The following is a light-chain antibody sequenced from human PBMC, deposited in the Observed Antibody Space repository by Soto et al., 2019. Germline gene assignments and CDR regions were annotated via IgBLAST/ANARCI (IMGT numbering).Light chain of an antibody. J-gene: IGKJ2*01. V-gene: IGKV4-1*01. CDR3: QQYYSTTPT. CDR2: WAS. Sequence: DIVMTQSPDSLAVSLGERATINCKSSQSVLYSSNNKNYLAWYQQKPGQPPKMVIYWASTRESGVPDRFSGSGSGTDFTLTSSSLQAEDVAVYDCQQYYSTTPTFGQGTKLEIK. CDR1: QSVLYSSNNKNY.